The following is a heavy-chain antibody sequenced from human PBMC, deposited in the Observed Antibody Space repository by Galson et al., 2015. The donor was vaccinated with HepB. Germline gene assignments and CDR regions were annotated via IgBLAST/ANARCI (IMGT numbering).Heavy chain of an antibody. CDR2: IYWDDDK. CDR1: GFSLSTSGVG. D-gene: IGHD3-3*01. CDR3: AHSSREWLYGRLAYFDL. J-gene: IGHJ2*01. V-gene: IGHV2-5*02. Sequence: PALVKPTQTLTLTCTFSGFSLSTSGVGVGWIRQPPGKALEWLALIYWDDDKRYSPSLKSRLTITKDTSKNQVVLTMTNMDPVDTATYYCAHSSREWLYGRLAYFDLWGRGTLVTVSS.